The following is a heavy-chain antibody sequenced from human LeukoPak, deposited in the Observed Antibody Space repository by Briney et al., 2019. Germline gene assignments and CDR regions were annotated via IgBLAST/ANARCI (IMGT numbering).Heavy chain of an antibody. V-gene: IGHV3-21*01. CDR3: ARDLGVFGEDDY. D-gene: IGHD3-10*02. CDR1: GFTFSSYS. Sequence: GGSLRLSCAASGFTFSSYSMNWVRQAPGKGLEWVSSISSSSSYIYYADSVKGRFTISGDNAKNSLYLQMNSLRVEDTAVYHCARDLGVFGEDDYWGQGTLVSVSS. J-gene: IGHJ4*02. CDR2: ISSSSSYI.